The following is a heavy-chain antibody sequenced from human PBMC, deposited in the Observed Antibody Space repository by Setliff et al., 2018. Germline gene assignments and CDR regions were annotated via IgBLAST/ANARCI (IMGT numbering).Heavy chain of an antibody. V-gene: IGHV4-4*07. J-gene: IGHJ5*02. D-gene: IGHD3-3*01. CDR1: GGLIYDHW. CDR3: ARERQGGFLEWSPLDP. Sequence: SETLSLTCSVSGGLIYDHWWTWVRQPAGEEFQWIGRVYSDGDTEYNPSLKSRVTISVDTSNNRLSLHLTSVTAADTARYFCARERQGGFLEWSPLDPWGQGILVTVSS. CDR2: VYSDGDT.